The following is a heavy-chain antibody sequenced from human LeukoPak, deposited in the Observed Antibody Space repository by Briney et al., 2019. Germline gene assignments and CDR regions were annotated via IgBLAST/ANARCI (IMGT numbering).Heavy chain of an antibody. D-gene: IGHD2-15*01. V-gene: IGHV1-18*01. CDR3: ARWDRSTAATFDS. Sequence: GASVKVSCKASGFTFTTYGVNWVRQAPGQGLEWMGWISAYNGKTNYAQKFQGRVTMTTDTATGTAYMELRSLRSDDTAVYYCARWDRSTAATFDSWGQGTLVTVSS. J-gene: IGHJ4*02. CDR2: ISAYNGKT. CDR1: GFTFTTYG.